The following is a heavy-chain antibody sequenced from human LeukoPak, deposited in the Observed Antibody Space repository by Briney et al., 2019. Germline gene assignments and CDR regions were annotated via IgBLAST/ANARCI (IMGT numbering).Heavy chain of an antibody. CDR3: ATDRGRRYFDY. Sequence: ASEKISCKVSGYTLTELSMHWVRQAPGKGLEWMGGFDPEDGETIYAQKFQGRVTMTEDTPTDTAYMELSSLRSEDAAVYYCATDRGRRYFDYWGQGTLVTFSS. CDR2: FDPEDGET. V-gene: IGHV1-24*01. J-gene: IGHJ4*02. D-gene: IGHD3-10*01. CDR1: GYTLTELS.